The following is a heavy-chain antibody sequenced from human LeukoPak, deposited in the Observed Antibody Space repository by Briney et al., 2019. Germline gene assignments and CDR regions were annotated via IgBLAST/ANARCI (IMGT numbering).Heavy chain of an antibody. CDR3: ARSWVVVQRRFDY. CDR2: INHSGST. D-gene: IGHD2-2*01. Sequence: SETLSLTCAVYGGSFSGYCWSWIRQPPGKGLEWIREINHSGSTNYNPSLKSRVTISVDTSKNQFSLKLSSVTAADTAVYYCARSWVVVQRRFDYWGQGTLVTVSS. CDR1: GGSFSGYC. V-gene: IGHV4-34*01. J-gene: IGHJ4*02.